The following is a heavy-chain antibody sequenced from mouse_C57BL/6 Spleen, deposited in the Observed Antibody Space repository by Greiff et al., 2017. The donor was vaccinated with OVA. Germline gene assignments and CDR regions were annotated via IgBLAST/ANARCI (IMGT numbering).Heavy chain of an antibody. J-gene: IGHJ3*01. Sequence: EVHLVESGGGLVQPGGSLKLSCAASGFTFSDYGMAWVRQAPRKGPEWVAFISNLAYSIYYADTVTGRFTISRENAKNTLYLEMSSLRSEDTAMYYCARHTAQGFAYWGQGTLVTVSA. D-gene: IGHD3-2*02. CDR2: ISNLAYSI. V-gene: IGHV5-15*01. CDR1: GFTFSDYG. CDR3: ARHTAQGFAY.